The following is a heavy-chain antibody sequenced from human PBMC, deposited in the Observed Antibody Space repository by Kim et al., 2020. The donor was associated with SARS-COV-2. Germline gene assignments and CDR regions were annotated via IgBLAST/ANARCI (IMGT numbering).Heavy chain of an antibody. Sequence: YAQKLQGRVTMTTDTSTSTAYMELRSLRSDDTAVYYCARDGAVADYPLDYWGQGTLVTVSS. CDR3: ARDGAVADYPLDY. D-gene: IGHD6-19*01. V-gene: IGHV1-18*01. J-gene: IGHJ4*02.